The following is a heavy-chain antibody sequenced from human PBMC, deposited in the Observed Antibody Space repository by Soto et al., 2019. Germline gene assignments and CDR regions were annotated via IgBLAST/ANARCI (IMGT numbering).Heavy chain of an antibody. CDR3: ARAEFAAVVDRYYFYYGMDV. CDR2: IIPVFGTA. D-gene: IGHD2-21*01. CDR1: GGTFSSYG. J-gene: IGHJ6*02. V-gene: IGHV1-69*01. Sequence: QVQLVQSGAEVKKPGSSVKVSCKASGGTFSSYGISWVRQAPGQGLEWMGGIIPVFGTADYAQKFQGRVTIPADESTSTAYMELSILRSGDTAVYYCARAEFAAVVDRYYFYYGMDVWGQGTTVTVSS.